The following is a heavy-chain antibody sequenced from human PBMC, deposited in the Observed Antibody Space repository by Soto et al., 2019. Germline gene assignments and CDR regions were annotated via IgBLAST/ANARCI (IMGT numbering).Heavy chain of an antibody. CDR3: AKARTQQLVRLGAFDI. J-gene: IGHJ3*02. CDR2: ISGSGGST. D-gene: IGHD6-13*01. Sequence: EVQLLESGGGLVQPGGSLRLSCAASGFTFSSYAMSWVRQAPGKGLEWVSAISGSGGSTYYADAVKDRFTIARDNAKNTLYLQMNSLRAEDTAVSYCAKARTQQLVRLGAFDIWGQGTMVTVSS. V-gene: IGHV3-23*01. CDR1: GFTFSSYA.